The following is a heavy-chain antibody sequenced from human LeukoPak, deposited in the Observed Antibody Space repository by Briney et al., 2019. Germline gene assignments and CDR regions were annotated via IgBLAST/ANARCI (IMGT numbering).Heavy chain of an antibody. Sequence: GGSLRLSCAASGFTFSSYSMNWVRQAPGKGLEWVSSISSSSGYIYYADSVKGRFTISRDNAKDSLYLQMNSLRAEDTAVYYCARQYCSSTSCYYSDYWGQGTLVTVSS. J-gene: IGHJ4*02. CDR3: ARQYCSSTSCYYSDY. V-gene: IGHV3-21*01. CDR1: GFTFSSYS. CDR2: ISSSSGYI. D-gene: IGHD2-2*01.